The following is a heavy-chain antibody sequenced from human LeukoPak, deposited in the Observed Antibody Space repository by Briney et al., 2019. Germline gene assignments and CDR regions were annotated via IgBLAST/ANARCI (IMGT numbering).Heavy chain of an antibody. V-gene: IGHV3-30*18. CDR3: AKDSTGSIDY. CDR2: ISYDGSNK. D-gene: IGHD3-9*01. J-gene: IGHJ4*02. CDR1: GFTFSSYG. Sequence: GGSLRLSCAASGFTFSSYGMHWVRQAPGKGLEWVAVISYDGSNKYYADSVRGRFTISRDNSKNTLYLQMNSLRAEDTAVYYCAKDSTGSIDYWGQGTLVTVSS.